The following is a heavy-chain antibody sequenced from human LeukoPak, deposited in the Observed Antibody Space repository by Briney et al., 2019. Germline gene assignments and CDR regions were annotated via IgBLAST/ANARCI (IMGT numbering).Heavy chain of an antibody. D-gene: IGHD6-19*01. CDR3: ARHGTGSSSDFDY. J-gene: IGHJ4*02. V-gene: IGHV5-51*01. CDR2: IFPGDSDI. CDR1: GYSFTSYW. Sequence: GESLKISCRGSGYSFTSYWIGWVRPMPGKGLEWMGIIFPGDSDITYSPSFQGQVIISADKSISTAYLQWSSLKASDTAMYYCARHGTGSSSDFDYWGQGTLVTVSS.